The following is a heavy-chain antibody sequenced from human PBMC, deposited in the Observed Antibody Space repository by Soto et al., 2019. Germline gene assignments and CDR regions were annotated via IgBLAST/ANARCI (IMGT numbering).Heavy chain of an antibody. CDR1: GFSFRDYY. CDR3: ARERLPMVVVVMGWFDP. D-gene: IGHD3-22*01. CDR2: ISGSGNTI. J-gene: IGHJ5*02. V-gene: IGHV3-11*01. Sequence: QVQLVESGGALVKPGGSLRLSCAASGFSFRDYYMSWIRQAPGKGLEWISYISGSGNTIYYADSVKGRFIISRDNAKNSLFLQMNSLRADDTAVYYCARERLPMVVVVMGWFDPWGQGTLVTVSS.